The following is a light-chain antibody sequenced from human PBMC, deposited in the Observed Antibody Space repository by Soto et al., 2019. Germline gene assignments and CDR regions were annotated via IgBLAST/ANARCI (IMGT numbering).Light chain of an antibody. J-gene: IGLJ3*02. CDR1: TGTVTSGHY. CDR2: DTT. Sequence: QAVVTQEPSLTVSPGGTVTLTCGSSTGTVTSGHYPYWIQQKPGQAPRTLIYDTTNKHSWTPTRFSGSLLGGKAALTLSGAQPEDEAEYYCLFTYNDVRVFGGGTKVTVL. V-gene: IGLV7-46*01. CDR3: LFTYNDVRV.